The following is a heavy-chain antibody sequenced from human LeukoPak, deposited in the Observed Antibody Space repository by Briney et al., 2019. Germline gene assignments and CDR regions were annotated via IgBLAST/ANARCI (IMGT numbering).Heavy chain of an antibody. CDR3: ARDPTGTGGFDY. V-gene: IGHV3-53*01. J-gene: IGHJ4*02. D-gene: IGHD1-1*01. Sequence: AGGSPRLSCAASGFTVSSNYMSWVRQAPGKGLEWVSVIYSGGSTYYADSVKGRFTISRDNSKNTLYLQMNSLRAEDTAVYYCARDPTGTGGFDYWGQGTLVTVSS. CDR2: IYSGGST. CDR1: GFTVSSNY.